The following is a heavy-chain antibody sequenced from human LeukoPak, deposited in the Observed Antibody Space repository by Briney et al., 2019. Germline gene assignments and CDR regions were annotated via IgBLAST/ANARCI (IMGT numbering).Heavy chain of an antibody. J-gene: IGHJ4*02. CDR3: ARVPPPKDCGGDCYYFDY. CDR1: GYTFTSYG. CDR2: ISVYNGNT. D-gene: IGHD2-21*02. V-gene: IGHV1-18*01. Sequence: ASVKVSCKASGYTFTSYGISWVRQAPGQGLEWMGWISVYNGNTNYAQKLQGRVTMTTDTTTSTAYMELRSLRADDTAVYYCARVPPPKDCGGDCYYFDYWGQGTLVTVSS.